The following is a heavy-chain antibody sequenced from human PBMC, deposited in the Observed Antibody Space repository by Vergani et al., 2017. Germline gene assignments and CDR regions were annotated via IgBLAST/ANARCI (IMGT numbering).Heavy chain of an antibody. CDR1: GYTFTGYY. J-gene: IGHJ5*02. D-gene: IGHD3-3*01. Sequence: HVQLVQSGAEVKKPGASVKVSCKASGYTFTGYYMHWVRQAPGQGLEWMGWINPTSGGTNYAQKVQGMVNMTRDPSISTAYMELSRLRSDDTAVYYCARAYYDFWSGYSQYNWFDPWGQGTLVTVSS. V-gene: IGHV1-2*02. CDR3: ARAYYDFWSGYSQYNWFDP. CDR2: INPTSGGT.